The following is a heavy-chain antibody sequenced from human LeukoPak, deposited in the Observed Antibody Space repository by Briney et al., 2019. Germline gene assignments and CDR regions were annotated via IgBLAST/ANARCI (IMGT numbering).Heavy chain of an antibody. CDR3: AREINKWFDP. CDR2: ISPDGSTT. CDR1: GFTFSSHW. Sequence: GGSLRLSCAASGFTFSSHWMHWVRQAPGKGLVWVSRISPDGSTTKNADSVKGRFTISRDNARSTLFLQLNSLRAEDTAVYYCAREINKWFDPWGQGTLVTVTS. V-gene: IGHV3-74*03. J-gene: IGHJ5*02.